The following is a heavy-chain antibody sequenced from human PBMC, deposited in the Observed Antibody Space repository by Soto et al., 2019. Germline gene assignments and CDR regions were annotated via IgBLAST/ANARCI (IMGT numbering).Heavy chain of an antibody. D-gene: IGHD3-22*01. CDR1: GYSFTSYW. CDR3: ATYYYDSSGTPFDYYGMDV. J-gene: IGHJ6*02. Sequence: PGESLKISCKGSGYSFTSYWISWVRQMPGKGLEWMGRIDPSDSYTNYSPSFQGHVTISADKSISTAYLQWSSLKASDTAMYYCATYYYDSSGTPFDYYGMDVWGQGTTVTVSS. CDR2: IDPSDSYT. V-gene: IGHV5-10-1*01.